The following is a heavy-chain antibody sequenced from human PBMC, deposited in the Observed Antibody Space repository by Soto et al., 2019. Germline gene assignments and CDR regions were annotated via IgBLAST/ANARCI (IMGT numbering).Heavy chain of an antibody. CDR2: ISNDGGDK. Sequence: QVRLVESGGGVVQPGRSLRLSCAAFGFTFNRYPMHWVRQAPGKGLEWVTVISNDGGDKHYADSVKGRFTISRDNSKNTLFLQMNSLRAEDTAVYYCARDLDIAAAAYYFDYWGQGTLVTVSS. J-gene: IGHJ4*02. CDR3: ARDLDIAAAAYYFDY. D-gene: IGHD6-13*01. V-gene: IGHV3-30-3*01. CDR1: GFTFNRYP.